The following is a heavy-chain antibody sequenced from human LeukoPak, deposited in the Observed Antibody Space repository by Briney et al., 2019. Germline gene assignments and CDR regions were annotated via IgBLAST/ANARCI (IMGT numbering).Heavy chain of an antibody. CDR1: GFTFSNYW. Sequence: GGSLRLSCAASGFTFSNYWMSWVRQAPGKGLEWVANIKQDGSEKYYVNSVKGRFTISRDNAKNSLYLQMNSLRAEDTAVYYCARVRMVRGEKGSFFDYWGQGTLVTVSS. CDR3: ARVRMVRGEKGSFFDY. V-gene: IGHV3-7*01. D-gene: IGHD3-10*01. CDR2: IKQDGSEK. J-gene: IGHJ4*02.